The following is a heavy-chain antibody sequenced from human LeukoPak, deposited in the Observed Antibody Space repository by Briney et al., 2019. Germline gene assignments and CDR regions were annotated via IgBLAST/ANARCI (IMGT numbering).Heavy chain of an antibody. J-gene: IGHJ6*03. Sequence: GSLRLSCAASGFTFSSYAMHWVRQAPGKGLEWVAVISSDGSNKYYADSMKGRFTISRDNSKNTLYLQMNSLRGEDTAVYSCARVLSGRGSLYSYYYYVDVWGKGTTVTISS. CDR1: GFTFSSYA. D-gene: IGHD3-10*01. V-gene: IGHV3-30*04. CDR2: ISSDGSNK. CDR3: ARVLSGRGSLYSYYYYVDV.